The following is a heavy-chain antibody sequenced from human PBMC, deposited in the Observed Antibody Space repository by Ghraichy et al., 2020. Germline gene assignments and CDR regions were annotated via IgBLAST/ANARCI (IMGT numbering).Heavy chain of an antibody. CDR3: ARDSGDYVTVHFWSDNYDHGMDV. Sequence: GGSLRLSCAASGFTFSSYWMHWVRQAPGKGLVWVSRINSDGSNTRYADSVKGRFTISRDNAKNTLYLQMNSLRAEDTAVYYCARDSGDYVTVHFWSDNYDHGMDVWGQGTTVTVSS. V-gene: IGHV3-74*01. CDR1: GFTFSSYW. D-gene: IGHD3-3*02. CDR2: INSDGSNT. J-gene: IGHJ6*02.